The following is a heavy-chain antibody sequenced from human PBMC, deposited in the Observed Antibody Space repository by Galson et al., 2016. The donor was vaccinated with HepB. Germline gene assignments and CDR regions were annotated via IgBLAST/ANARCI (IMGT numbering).Heavy chain of an antibody. D-gene: IGHD6-19*01. J-gene: IGHJ4*02. Sequence: SLRLSCAASGFTFINYAMTWVRQAPGKGLEWVSSISGSGGSTYYADSVKGRFTISRDNSKNTLYLQMNSLRAEDTALYFCAKCRSSDSGYGSGCSDYWGQGTLVTVSS. CDR1: GFTFINYA. V-gene: IGHV3-23*01. CDR3: AKCRSSDSGYGSGCSDY. CDR2: ISGSGGST.